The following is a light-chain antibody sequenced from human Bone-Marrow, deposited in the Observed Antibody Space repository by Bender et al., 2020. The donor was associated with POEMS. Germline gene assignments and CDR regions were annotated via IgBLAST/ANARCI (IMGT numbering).Light chain of an antibody. V-gene: IGLV2-23*02. Sequence: QSALTQPASVSGSPGQSITISCTGTSSDVGSYNLVSWYQQHPGKAPKLIIYEVTKRPSGVSDRFSGSKSGNTASLTISGLQAEDEADFYCCSYADNSVWVFGGGTKLTVL. J-gene: IGLJ3*02. CDR2: EVT. CDR1: SSDVGSYNL. CDR3: CSYADNSVWV.